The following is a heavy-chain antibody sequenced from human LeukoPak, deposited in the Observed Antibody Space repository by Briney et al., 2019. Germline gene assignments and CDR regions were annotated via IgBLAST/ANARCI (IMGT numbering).Heavy chain of an antibody. V-gene: IGHV4-4*07. D-gene: IGHD3-10*01. CDR3: ARGRYGSGIYFFDY. Sequence: SETLSLTCTVSGASIRSFSWSWIRQPAGKGLEWIVRIFTSGTTNYNPSLKSRVTMSVDTSKNQFSLKLTSVTAADTAFYYCARGRYGSGIYFFDYWGQGTLVTVSS. CDR1: GASIRSFS. CDR2: IFTSGTT. J-gene: IGHJ4*02.